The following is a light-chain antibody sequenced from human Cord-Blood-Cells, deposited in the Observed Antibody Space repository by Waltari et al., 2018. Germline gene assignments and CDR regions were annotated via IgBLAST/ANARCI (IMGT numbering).Light chain of an antibody. Sequence: DIQMTQSPPSLSASVGERVTITCRASQSISSYLHWYQQKPGKAPNLLIYAASSLQSGVPSRFSGSGSGTDFTLTISSLQPEDFATYYCQQSYRTPDTFGQGTRLEIK. CDR3: QQSYRTPDT. CDR1: QSISSY. CDR2: AAS. V-gene: IGKV1-39*01. J-gene: IGKJ5*01.